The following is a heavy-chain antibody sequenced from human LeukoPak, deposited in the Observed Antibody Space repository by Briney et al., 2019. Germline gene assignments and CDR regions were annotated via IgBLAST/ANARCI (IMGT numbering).Heavy chain of an antibody. V-gene: IGHV3-23*01. Sequence: GGSLRLSCAASGFTFSSYAMSWVRQAPGKGLEWVSAISGSGGSTYYADSVKGRFTISRDNSKNTLYLQMNSPRAEDTAVYYCAKDRPMARGPMGWYFDLWGRGTLVTVSS. CDR1: GFTFSSYA. CDR2: ISGSGGST. CDR3: AKDRPMARGPMGWYFDL. D-gene: IGHD3-10*01. J-gene: IGHJ2*01.